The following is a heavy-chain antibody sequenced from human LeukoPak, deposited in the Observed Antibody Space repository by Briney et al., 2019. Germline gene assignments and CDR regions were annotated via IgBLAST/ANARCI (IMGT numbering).Heavy chain of an antibody. CDR2: IDPDGGNT. J-gene: IGHJ3*01. CDR3: ARIRDDYNDAYDL. V-gene: IGHV1-46*01. Sequence: GASVKVSCKASGYTFTDSYVHWVRQAPGQVLEWMGLIDPDGGNTNYAQNFQGRVTLTRDTSTSTLYMELSSLRSEDTAIYYCARIRDDYNDAYDLWGQGTVVTVPS. CDR1: GYTFTDSY. D-gene: IGHD5-24*01.